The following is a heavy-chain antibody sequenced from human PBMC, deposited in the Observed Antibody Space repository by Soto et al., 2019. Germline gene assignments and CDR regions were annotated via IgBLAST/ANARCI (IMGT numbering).Heavy chain of an antibody. D-gene: IGHD6-13*01. Sequence: PGGSLRLSCAASGFTFSYYYMSWIRQSPGKGLEWVSYISSSSSYTNYADSVKGRFTISRDNAKNSLYLQMNSLRAEDTAVYYCARGRYSKYYGMDVWGQGTTVTVSS. V-gene: IGHV3-11*06. CDR2: ISSSSSYT. J-gene: IGHJ6*02. CDR1: GFTFSYYY. CDR3: ARGRYSKYYGMDV.